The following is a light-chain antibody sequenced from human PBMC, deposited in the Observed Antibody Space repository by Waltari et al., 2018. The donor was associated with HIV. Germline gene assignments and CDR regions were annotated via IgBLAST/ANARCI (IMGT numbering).Light chain of an antibody. CDR3: CSYAGSESSEV. CDR2: DVT. J-gene: IGLJ2*01. CDR1: SSNIGAHNS. Sequence: QSALTQPASVSGSPGQSITISCTGTSSNIGAHNSVSWYKQHPGKAPKLIIYDVTKRPSGVSNRFSGSKSGNTASLTISGLQAEDEADYHCCSYAGSESSEVFGGGTKLTVL. V-gene: IGLV2-23*02.